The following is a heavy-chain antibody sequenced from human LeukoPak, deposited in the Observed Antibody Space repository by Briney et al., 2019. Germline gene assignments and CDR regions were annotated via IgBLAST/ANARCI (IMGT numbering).Heavy chain of an antibody. CDR1: GLTFNDNA. V-gene: IGHV3-48*03. CDR3: AELGITMIGGV. J-gene: IGHJ6*04. D-gene: IGHD3-10*02. Sequence: GGSLRFSFAASGLTFNDNAIPWVGQAQGRGWGWVSYISSSGSTIYYADSVKGRFTISRDNAKNSLYLQMNSLRAEDTAVYYCAELGITMIGGVWGKGTTVTISS. CDR2: ISSSGSTI.